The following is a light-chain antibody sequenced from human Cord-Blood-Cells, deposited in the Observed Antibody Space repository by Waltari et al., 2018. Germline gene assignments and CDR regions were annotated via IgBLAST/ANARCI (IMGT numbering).Light chain of an antibody. Sequence: SYELTQPPSVSVSPGQTASITCSGDTLGDKYACWYQQKPGQSPVLVIYQDSKRPSGIPERFSGSNSGNTATLTISGTQAMDEADYDCQAWDSSVVFGGGTKLTVL. J-gene: IGLJ2*01. CDR1: TLGDKY. CDR2: QDS. V-gene: IGLV3-1*01. CDR3: QAWDSSVV.